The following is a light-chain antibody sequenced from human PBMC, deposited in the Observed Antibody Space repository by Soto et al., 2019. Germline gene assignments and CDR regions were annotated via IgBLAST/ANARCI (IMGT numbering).Light chain of an antibody. J-gene: IGKJ1*01. CDR2: AAS. Sequence: AIRMTQSPSSFSASTGDRVTITCRASQGISSYLAWYQQKPGKAPKLLIYAASTLQSGVPSRFSGSGSGTDFTLTISCLHSEDFATYYCQHYYSYPWTFGQGTKVEIK. CDR1: QGISSY. V-gene: IGKV1-8*01. CDR3: QHYYSYPWT.